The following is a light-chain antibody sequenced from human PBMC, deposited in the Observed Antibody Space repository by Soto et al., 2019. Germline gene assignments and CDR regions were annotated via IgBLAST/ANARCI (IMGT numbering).Light chain of an antibody. Sequence: IVLTQSPVTLSVCPVERDTLSWLASQSVSSNLAWYQQKPGQAPSLLIYGAFTRATGIPARFSGTGSGTEFTLTISSLQSEDFGVFYCQQRFDWPKITFGQGTRLEIK. CDR1: QSVSSN. J-gene: IGKJ5*01. CDR3: QQRFDWPKIT. CDR2: GAF. V-gene: IGKV3-15*01.